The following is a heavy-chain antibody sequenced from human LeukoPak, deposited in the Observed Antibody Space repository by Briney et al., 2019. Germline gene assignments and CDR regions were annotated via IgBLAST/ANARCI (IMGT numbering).Heavy chain of an antibody. CDR3: ARGRGYSYGYVPRNFDY. Sequence: SETLSLTCAVYGGSFSGYYWSWIRQPPGKGLEWIGEINHSGSTNYNPSLKSRVTISVDTSKNQFSLKLSSVTAADTAVYYCARGRGYSYGYVPRNFDYWGQGTLVTVSS. V-gene: IGHV4-34*01. D-gene: IGHD5-18*01. J-gene: IGHJ4*02. CDR1: GGSFSGYY. CDR2: INHSGST.